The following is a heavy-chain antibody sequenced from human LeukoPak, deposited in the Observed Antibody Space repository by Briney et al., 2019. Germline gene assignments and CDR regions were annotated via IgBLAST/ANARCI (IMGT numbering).Heavy chain of an antibody. J-gene: IGHJ3*02. CDR2: TRNKANSYTT. Sequence: GGSLRLSCAASGFTFSDHYMDWVRQAPGKGLEWVGRTRNKANSYTTEYAASVKGRFTISRDDSKNSLYLQMNSLKTEDTVVYYCARDYADAFDIWGQGTMVTVSS. V-gene: IGHV3-72*01. D-gene: IGHD2-2*01. CDR3: ARDYADAFDI. CDR1: GFTFSDHY.